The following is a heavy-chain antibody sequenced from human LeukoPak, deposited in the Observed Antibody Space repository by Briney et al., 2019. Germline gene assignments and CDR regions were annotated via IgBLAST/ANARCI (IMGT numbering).Heavy chain of an antibody. V-gene: IGHV4-59*04. CDR3: ARPHYDFWSGYYPLYGMDV. J-gene: IGHJ6*02. Sequence: SETLSLTCTVSGGSISSYYWSWIRQPPGKGLEWIGYIYYSGSTYYNPSLKSRVTISVDTSKNQFSLKLSSVTATDTAVYYCARPHYDFWSGYYPLYGMDVWGQGTTVTVSS. CDR1: GGSISSYY. CDR2: IYYSGST. D-gene: IGHD3-3*01.